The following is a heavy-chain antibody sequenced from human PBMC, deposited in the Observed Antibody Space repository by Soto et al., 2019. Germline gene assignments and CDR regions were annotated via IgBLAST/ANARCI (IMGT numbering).Heavy chain of an antibody. CDR3: ARHVEGTTGTTAEGMDV. CDR2: IDPSDSYT. V-gene: IGHV5-10-1*01. Sequence: LGESLKISCQGSGYSFTSYWISWVRQMPGKGLEWMGRIDPSDSYTNYSPSFQGHVTISADKSISTAYLQWSSLKASDTAMYYCARHVEGTTGTTAEGMDVWGQGTTVTVSS. CDR1: GYSFTSYW. D-gene: IGHD1-1*01. J-gene: IGHJ6*02.